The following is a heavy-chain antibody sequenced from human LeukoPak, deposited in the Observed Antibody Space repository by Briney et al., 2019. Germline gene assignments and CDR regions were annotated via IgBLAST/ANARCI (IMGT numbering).Heavy chain of an antibody. V-gene: IGHV1-24*01. Sequence: VSCKVSGYTLTELSMHWVRQAPGKGLEWMGGFDPEDGETIYAQKFQGRVTMTEDTSTDTAYMELSSLRSEDTAVYYCATANRSLAAAGHSNWYFDLWGRGTLVTVSS. CDR3: ATANRSLAAAGHSNWYFDL. D-gene: IGHD6-13*01. CDR1: GYTLTELS. J-gene: IGHJ2*01. CDR2: FDPEDGET.